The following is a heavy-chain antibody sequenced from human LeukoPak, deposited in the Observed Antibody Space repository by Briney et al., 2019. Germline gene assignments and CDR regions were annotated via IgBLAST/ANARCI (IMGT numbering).Heavy chain of an antibody. V-gene: IGHV3-23*01. Sequence: HPGGSLRLSCAASGFTFSSYAMSWVRQAPGKGLEWVSAISGSGGSTYYADSVKGRFTISRDNSKNTLYLQMNSLRAEDTAVYYCARDLEGGYYGSGVYFDYWGQGTLVTVSS. CDR3: ARDLEGGYYGSGVYFDY. D-gene: IGHD3-10*01. CDR2: ISGSGGST. J-gene: IGHJ4*02. CDR1: GFTFSSYA.